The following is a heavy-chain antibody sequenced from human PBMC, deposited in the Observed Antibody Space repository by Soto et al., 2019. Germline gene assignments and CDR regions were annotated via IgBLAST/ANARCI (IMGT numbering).Heavy chain of an antibody. CDR3: ARGGYCSSTSCYVFVNWLDP. CDR2: INAGNGNT. J-gene: IGHJ5*02. V-gene: IGHV1-3*01. Sequence: GASVKVSCKASGYTFTSYDMHWVRQAPGQRLEWMGWINAGNGNTKYSQKFQGRVTITRDTSASTAYMELSSLRSDDTAVYYCARGGYCSSTSCYVFVNWLDPWGQGTLVTVPQ. CDR1: GYTFTSYD. D-gene: IGHD2-2*01.